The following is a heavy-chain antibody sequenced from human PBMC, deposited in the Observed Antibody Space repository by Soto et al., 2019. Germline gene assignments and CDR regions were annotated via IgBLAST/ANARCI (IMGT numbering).Heavy chain of an antibody. V-gene: IGHV4-4*02. CDR1: GGSVRAPDW. D-gene: IGHD1-1*01. Sequence: TLSLTCTLSGGSVRAPDWWNWVRQSPDKGLEWIAEVHISGHRNYNPSLRSRVRVSIDSSKNQFYLNLNSVTAADPAIYYCARVRQGCSANNCYFDPWGQGTQVTVSS. CDR3: ARVRQGCSANNCYFDP. J-gene: IGHJ5*01. CDR2: VHISGHR.